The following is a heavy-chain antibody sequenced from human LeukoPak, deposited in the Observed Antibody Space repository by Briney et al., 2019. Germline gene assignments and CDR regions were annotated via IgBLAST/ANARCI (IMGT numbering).Heavy chain of an antibody. CDR1: GFTFSSYW. Sequence: GGSLRLSCAASGFTFSSYWMSWVRQAPGKGLEWVANIKQDGSEKYYVDSVKGRFTISRDNAKNSLYLQMNSLRAEDTAVYYCARDLSGFGELEDYWGQGTLVTVSS. D-gene: IGHD3-10*01. J-gene: IGHJ4*02. CDR3: ARDLSGFGELEDY. CDR2: IKQDGSEK. V-gene: IGHV3-7*01.